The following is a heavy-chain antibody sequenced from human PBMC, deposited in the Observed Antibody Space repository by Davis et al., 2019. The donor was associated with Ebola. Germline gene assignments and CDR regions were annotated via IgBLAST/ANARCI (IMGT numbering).Heavy chain of an antibody. CDR3: ARVGYYYDSSGYLDYFDY. J-gene: IGHJ4*02. CDR1: GFTFSSYA. CDR2: ISYDGSNK. V-gene: IGHV3-30-3*01. Sequence: GESLKISCAASGFTFSSYAMHWVRQAPGKGLEWVAVISYDGSNKYYADSVKGRFTISRDNSKNTLYLQMNSLRAEETAVYYCARVGYYYDSSGYLDYFDYWGQGTLVTVSS. D-gene: IGHD3-22*01.